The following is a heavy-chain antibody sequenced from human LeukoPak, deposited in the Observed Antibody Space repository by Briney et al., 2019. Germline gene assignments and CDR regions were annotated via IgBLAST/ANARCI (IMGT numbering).Heavy chain of an antibody. CDR2: IYTTGNT. J-gene: IGHJ1*01. D-gene: IGHD3-22*01. CDR1: GGSISSGSYY. V-gene: IGHV4-61*02. Sequence: SQTLSLTCTVSGGSISSGSYYWSWIRQPAGKGLEWIGRIYTTGNTNYNPSLDKSRVTISVDTSKNQFSLKLNSVTATDTAVYYCARAADSSGFSSFQHWGQGTLVTVSS. CDR3: ARAADSSGFSSFQH.